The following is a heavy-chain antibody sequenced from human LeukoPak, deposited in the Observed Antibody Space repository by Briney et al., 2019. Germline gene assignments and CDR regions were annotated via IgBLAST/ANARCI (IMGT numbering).Heavy chain of an antibody. CDR3: AKDLGYSYGSYYYYYGMDV. V-gene: IGHV3-30*18. J-gene: IGHJ6*02. CDR1: GFTFSSYG. CDR2: ISYDGSNK. D-gene: IGHD5-18*01. Sequence: GGSLRLSCAASGFTFSSYGMHWVRQAPGKGLEWVAVISYDGSNKYYADSVKGRFTISRDNSKNTLYLQMNSLRAEDTAVYYCAKDLGYSYGSYYYYYGMDVWGQGTTVTVSS.